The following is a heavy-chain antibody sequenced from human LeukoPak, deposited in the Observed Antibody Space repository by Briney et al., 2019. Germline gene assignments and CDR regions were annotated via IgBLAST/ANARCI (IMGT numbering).Heavy chain of an antibody. CDR1: GFTFSSYS. D-gene: IGHD2-2*02. CDR2: ISSSSSTI. V-gene: IGHV3-48*04. Sequence: GGSLRLSCAASGFTFSSYSMNWVRQAPGKGLEWVSYISSSSSTIYYADSVKGRFTISRDNAKNSLYLQMNSLRAEDTAVYYCARVRGIAIPDYWGQGTLVTAFS. J-gene: IGHJ4*02. CDR3: ARVRGIAIPDY.